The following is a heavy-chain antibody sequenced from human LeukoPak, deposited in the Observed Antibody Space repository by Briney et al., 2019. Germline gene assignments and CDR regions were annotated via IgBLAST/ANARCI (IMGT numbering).Heavy chain of an antibody. V-gene: IGHV3-30*04. J-gene: IGHJ5*02. CDR1: GFTFSSYA. CDR3: ARSWYYGSGSLDWFDP. D-gene: IGHD3-10*01. CDR2: ISYDGSNK. Sequence: GGSLRLSCAASGFTFSSYAMHWVRQAPGKGLEWVAVISYDGSNKYYADSVKGRFTISRDNSKNTLYLQMNSLRAEDTAVYYCARSWYYGSGSLDWFDPWGQGTLVTVSS.